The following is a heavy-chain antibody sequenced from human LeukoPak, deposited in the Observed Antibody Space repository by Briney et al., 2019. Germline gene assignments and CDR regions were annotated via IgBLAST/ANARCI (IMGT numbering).Heavy chain of an antibody. J-gene: IGHJ4*02. CDR2: ISAYNGNT. Sequence: ASVKVSCKASGYTFISYGLSWVRQAPGQRLEWMGWISAYNGNTDYAQKLQGRVTMTTDTSTRTAYMELKSLRSDDTAVYYCVSERQVGPGVTFSFWGQGTLVTVSS. CDR1: GYTFISYG. CDR3: VSERQVGPGVTFSF. V-gene: IGHV1-18*01. D-gene: IGHD3-16*01.